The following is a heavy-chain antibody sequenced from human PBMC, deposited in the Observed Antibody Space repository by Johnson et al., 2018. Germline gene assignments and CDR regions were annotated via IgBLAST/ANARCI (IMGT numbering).Heavy chain of an antibody. CDR3: AKDPSLEWLLKVRVNYYHMDV. D-gene: IGHD3-3*02. CDR1: GFTFDDYA. V-gene: IGHV3-9*01. J-gene: IGHJ6*03. Sequence: VQLVQSGGGLVQPGGSLRLSCAASGFTFDDYAMHWVRQAPGKGLEWVSGISWNSGSIGYADSVKGRFTISRANDKNSLYLQMNSRRAEETAVYYCAKDPSLEWLLKVRVNYYHMDVWGKGTTVTVSS. CDR2: ISWNSGSI.